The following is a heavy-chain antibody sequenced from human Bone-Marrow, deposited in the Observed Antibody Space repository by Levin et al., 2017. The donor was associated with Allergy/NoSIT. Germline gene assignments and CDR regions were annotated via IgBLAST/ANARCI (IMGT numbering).Heavy chain of an antibody. CDR2: INSDGSST. CDR1: GFTFGSYW. Sequence: GGSLRLSCAASGFTFGSYWMHWVRQAPGKGLVWVSRINSDGSSTSYADSVKGRFTISRDNAKNTLYLQMNSLRAEDTAVYYCARGMAGTYYYGMDVWGQGTTVTVSS. J-gene: IGHJ6*02. V-gene: IGHV3-74*01. CDR3: ARGMAGTYYYGMDV. D-gene: IGHD6-19*01.